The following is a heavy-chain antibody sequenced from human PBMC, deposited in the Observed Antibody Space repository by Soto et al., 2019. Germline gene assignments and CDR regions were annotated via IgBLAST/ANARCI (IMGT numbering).Heavy chain of an antibody. D-gene: IGHD2-15*01. Sequence: ASETLSLTCTVSGASISTYYWSWFRQPPGKGLEWIGYISYSGSTNYNPSLKSRVTISVDTSKNQISLKVKSATAADTAVYYCARDLKEYCSDGKCNWFDPWGQGTLVTVS. CDR3: ARDLKEYCSDGKCNWFDP. CDR1: GASISTYY. J-gene: IGHJ5*02. V-gene: IGHV4-59*01. CDR2: ISYSGST.